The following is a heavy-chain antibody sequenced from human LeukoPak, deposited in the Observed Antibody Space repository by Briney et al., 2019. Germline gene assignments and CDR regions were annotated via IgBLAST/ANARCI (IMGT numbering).Heavy chain of an antibody. Sequence: SETLSLTCTVSGGSISSRSYYWGWIRQPPGKGLEWIGSIYYSGSTYYNPSLKSRVTTSVDTSKNQFSLKLSSVTAADTAVYYCARGQATYSSSWYVGYDYWGQGTLVTVSS. J-gene: IGHJ4*02. D-gene: IGHD6-13*01. CDR1: GGSISSRSYY. V-gene: IGHV4-39*07. CDR2: IYYSGST. CDR3: ARGQATYSSSWYVGYDY.